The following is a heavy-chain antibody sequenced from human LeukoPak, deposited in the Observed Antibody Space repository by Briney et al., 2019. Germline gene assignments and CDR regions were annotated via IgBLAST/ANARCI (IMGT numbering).Heavy chain of an antibody. D-gene: IGHD3-3*01. CDR2: LWYNGINK. V-gene: IGHV3-33*01. J-gene: IGHJ4*02. CDR3: ARARNNYDESGYSALDH. Sequence: PGRSLRLSCAASGFTFSSHGMHWVRQAPGKGLEWVASLWYNGINKYYADSVKGRFTISRDNSKNTLYLQMDSLRAEDTAMFYCARARNNYDESGYSALDHWGQGTLVTVSS. CDR1: GFTFSSHG.